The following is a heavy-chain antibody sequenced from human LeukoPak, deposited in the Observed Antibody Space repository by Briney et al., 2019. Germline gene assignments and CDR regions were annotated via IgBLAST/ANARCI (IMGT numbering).Heavy chain of an antibody. CDR3: ARDPSSSWYGYYYGMDV. V-gene: IGHV4-59*01. D-gene: IGHD6-13*01. CDR1: GGSISSYY. J-gene: IGHJ6*02. CDR2: IYYSGST. Sequence: PSETLSLTCTVSGGSISSYYRSWIRQPPGKGLEWIGYIYYSGSTNYNPSLKNRVTISVDTSKNQFSLKLSSVTAADTAVYYCARDPSSSWYGYYYGMDVWGQGTTVTVSS.